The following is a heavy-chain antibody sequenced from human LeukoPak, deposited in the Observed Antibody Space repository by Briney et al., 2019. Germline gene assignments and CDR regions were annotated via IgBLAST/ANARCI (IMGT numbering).Heavy chain of an antibody. CDR3: ARQVGWRDASDM. CDR1: GFTFSTYW. D-gene: IGHD6-19*01. CDR2: IKQDGSDK. V-gene: IGHV3-7*01. J-gene: IGHJ3*02. Sequence: GGSLRLSCAAFGFTFSTYWMSWVRQAPGKGLEWVASIKQDGSDKYYVDSVKGRFTISRDNAKNSLYLQMNSLRAEDAAVYYCARQVGWRDASDMWGQGTVVTVSS.